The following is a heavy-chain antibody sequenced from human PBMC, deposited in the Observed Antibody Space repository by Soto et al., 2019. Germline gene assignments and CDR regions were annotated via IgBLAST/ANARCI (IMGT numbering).Heavy chain of an antibody. D-gene: IGHD1-1*01. CDR3: ARRAQTNGWNGFGADKYYFDF. J-gene: IGHJ4*02. CDR1: GYTFTSYD. V-gene: IGHV1-8*01. CDR2: MNPNTGNS. Sequence: ASVKVSCKASGYTFTSYDIYWVRQATGQGLEWMGWMNPNTGNSGYAQKFQGRVTVTSDTSINTVHMELSSLRSEDTAVYYCARRAQTNGWNGFGADKYYFDFWGQGTLVTVSS.